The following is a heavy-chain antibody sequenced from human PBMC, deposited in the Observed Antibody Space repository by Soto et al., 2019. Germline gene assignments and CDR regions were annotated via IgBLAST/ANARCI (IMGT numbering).Heavy chain of an antibody. V-gene: IGHV3-48*02. J-gene: IGHJ4*02. CDR3: ARDRGDTAMVTGQDY. CDR2: ISSSSSTI. D-gene: IGHD5-18*01. CDR1: GFTFSSYS. Sequence: LRLSCAASGFTFSSYSMNWVRQAPGKGLEWVSYISSSSSTIYYADSVKGRFTISRDNAKNSLYLQMNSLRDEDTAVYYCARDRGDTAMVTGQDYWGQGTLVTVSS.